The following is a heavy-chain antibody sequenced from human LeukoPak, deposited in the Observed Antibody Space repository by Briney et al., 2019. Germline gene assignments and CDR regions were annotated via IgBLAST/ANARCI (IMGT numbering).Heavy chain of an antibody. CDR3: TTDWYYYDSSGYYGGPDAFDI. CDR1: GFTFSNAW. CDR2: IKSKTDGGTT. Sequence: PGGSLRLSCAASGFTFSNAWMSWVRQAPGKGLEWVGRIKSKTDGGTTDYAAPVKGRFTISRDDSKNTLYLQMNSLKTEDTAVYYCTTDWYYYDSSGYYGGPDAFDIWGQGTMVTVSS. D-gene: IGHD3-22*01. V-gene: IGHV3-15*01. J-gene: IGHJ3*02.